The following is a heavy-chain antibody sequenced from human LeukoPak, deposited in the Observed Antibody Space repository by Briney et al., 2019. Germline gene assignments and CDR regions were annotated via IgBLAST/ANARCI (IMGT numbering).Heavy chain of an antibody. J-gene: IGHJ6*03. CDR1: SYTFTDYY. D-gene: IGHD4-11*01. V-gene: IGHV1-2*02. CDR3: ARDGKSGGTTLFYMDV. Sequence: ASVKVSCKAFSYTFTDYYMHWVRQAPGQGLEWMGWINPNNGDTNYAQKFQGRVTMTRDTSINTAYMELSRLRSDDTAVYYCARDGKSGGTTLFYMDVWGKGTTVTVSS. CDR2: INPNNGDT.